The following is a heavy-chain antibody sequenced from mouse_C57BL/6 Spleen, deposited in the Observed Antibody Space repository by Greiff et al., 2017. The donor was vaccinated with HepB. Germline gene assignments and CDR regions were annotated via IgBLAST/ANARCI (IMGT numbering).Heavy chain of an antibody. Sequence: QVQLQQSGAELARPGASVNLSCKASGYTFPSYVIRWVNHRTGQGLELIGEIYPRSGNTYYNEKFKGKATLTADKSSSTAYMELRSLTSEDSAVYFCARRWFPYYFDYWGQGTTLTVSS. CDR3: ARRWFPYYFDY. J-gene: IGHJ2*01. CDR2: IYPRSGNT. CDR1: GYTFPSYV. V-gene: IGHV1-81*01. D-gene: IGHD2-3*01.